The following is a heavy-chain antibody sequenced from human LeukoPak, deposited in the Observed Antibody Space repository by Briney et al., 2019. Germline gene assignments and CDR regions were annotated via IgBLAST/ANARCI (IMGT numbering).Heavy chain of an antibody. CDR2: IRYDESDK. J-gene: IGHJ4*02. D-gene: IGHD3-10*01. CDR1: GFTFSRYG. Sequence: GGSLRLSCAASGFTFSRYGMHWVRQAPGKGLEWVAFIRYDESDKKYKDSVKGRFTVSKDNSKNTLSLQMHSLRVEDTAVYYCATHYHASGNYYNPIFYWGQGALVTVSS. V-gene: IGHV3-30*02. CDR3: ATHYHASGNYYNPIFY.